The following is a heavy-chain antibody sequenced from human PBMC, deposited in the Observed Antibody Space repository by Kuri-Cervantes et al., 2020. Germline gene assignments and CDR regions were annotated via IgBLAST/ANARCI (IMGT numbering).Heavy chain of an antibody. D-gene: IGHD3-10*01. J-gene: IGHJ4*02. CDR1: GGTFSSYA. Sequence: SVKVSCKASGGTFSSYAISWVRQAPGQGLEWMGGIIPIFGTANYAQKFQGRVTITADESTSTAYMELSSLRSEDTAVYYCAGFTMVRGVITTLDYWGQGTLVTVSS. CDR2: IIPIFGTA. CDR3: AGFTMVRGVITTLDY. V-gene: IGHV1-69*13.